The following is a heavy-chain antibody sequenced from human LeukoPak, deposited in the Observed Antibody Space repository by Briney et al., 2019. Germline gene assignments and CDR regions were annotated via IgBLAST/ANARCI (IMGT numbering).Heavy chain of an antibody. J-gene: IGHJ4*02. CDR1: LFTFRDYD. CDR2: IGAAGDT. D-gene: IGHD1-1*01. CDR3: ARVAKERVGGVYYFDY. Sequence: GGSLRLSCAASLFTFRDYDMHSGRQATGKGVGWVSAIGAAGDTYYTGSVKGRFTISRENAKNSLYLQMNSLRAGDTAVYYCARVAKERVGGVYYFDYWGQGTLVTVSS. V-gene: IGHV3-13*01.